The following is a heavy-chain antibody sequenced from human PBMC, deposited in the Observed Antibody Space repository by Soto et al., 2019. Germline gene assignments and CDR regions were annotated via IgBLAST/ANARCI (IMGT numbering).Heavy chain of an antibody. V-gene: IGHV1-2*04. D-gene: IGHD2-2*01. CDR3: ARARTYCSSTSCYRNAFDI. CDR2: INPNSGGT. CDR1: GYTFTGYY. Sequence: ASVKVSCEASGYTFTGYYMHWVRQAPGQGLEWMGWINPNSGGTNYAQKFQGWVTMTRDTSISTAYMELSRLRSDDTAVYYCARARTYCSSTSCYRNAFDIWGQGTMVTVSS. J-gene: IGHJ3*02.